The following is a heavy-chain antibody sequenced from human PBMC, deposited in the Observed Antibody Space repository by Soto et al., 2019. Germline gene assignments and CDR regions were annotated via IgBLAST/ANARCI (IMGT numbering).Heavy chain of an antibody. CDR2: IYRTGST. Sequence: SETLSLTCAVSGGSFTSNNWWTWVRQPPGQGLEWIGEIYRTGSTNYNPSLRSRVTISLDKSENQFSLEVTSLTAADTAVYYCASRDPGTSVDYWGQGTLVTVSS. CDR3: ASRDPGTSVDY. D-gene: IGHD1-7*01. CDR1: GGSFTSNNW. V-gene: IGHV4-4*02. J-gene: IGHJ4*02.